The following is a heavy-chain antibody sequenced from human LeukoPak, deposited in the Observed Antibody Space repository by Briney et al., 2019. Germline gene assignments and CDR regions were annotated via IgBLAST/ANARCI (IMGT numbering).Heavy chain of an antibody. V-gene: IGHV1-46*01. J-gene: IGHJ4*02. D-gene: IGHD4-11*01. CDR2: INPSGGST. Sequence: GASVKVSCKASGYTFTSYYMHWVRQAPGQGLEWMGIINPSGGSTSYAQKFQGRVTMTRDMSTSTVYMELSSLRSEDTAVYYCARWRYTNYFFDYWGQGALVTVSS. CDR3: ARWRYTNYFFDY. CDR1: GYTFTSYY.